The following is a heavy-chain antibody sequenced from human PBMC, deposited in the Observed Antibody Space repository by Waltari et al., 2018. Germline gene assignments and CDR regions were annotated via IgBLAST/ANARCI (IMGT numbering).Heavy chain of an antibody. J-gene: IGHJ6*02. V-gene: IGHV1-46*01. CDR2: INPSGGST. D-gene: IGHD2-2*01. CDR3: ARTLYCSSTSCSDLYYYYGMDV. Sequence: GLEWRGIINPSGGSTSYAHKFQGRVTMTRDTSTSPVYMELSSLRSEDTDVYYGARTLYCSSTSCSDLYYYYGMDVWGQGTTVTVSS.